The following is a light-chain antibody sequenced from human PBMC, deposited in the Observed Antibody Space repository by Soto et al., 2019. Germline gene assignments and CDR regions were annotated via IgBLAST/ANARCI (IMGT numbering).Light chain of an antibody. Sequence: SVLTQPPSVSGAPGQRVTISCTGGSSNIGAGYDVHWYQQLPGTAPKLLIYDNTNRPSGVPDRFSGSKSVTSASLAITGLQAEDEADHYCQSFDSSLRGSVFGSGTKVTVL. CDR2: DNT. V-gene: IGLV1-40*01. CDR1: SSNIGAGYD. J-gene: IGLJ1*01. CDR3: QSFDSSLRGSV.